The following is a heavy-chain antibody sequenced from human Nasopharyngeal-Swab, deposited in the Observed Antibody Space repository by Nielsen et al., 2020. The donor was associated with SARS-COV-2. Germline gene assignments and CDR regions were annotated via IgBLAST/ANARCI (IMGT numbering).Heavy chain of an antibody. CDR1: GYRVSNYW. J-gene: IGHJ6*03. D-gene: IGHD3-3*01. CDR2: IYPGDSHT. Sequence: GASLKISCKGSGYRVSNYWIGWVRQVPGKGLEWMGLIYPGDSHTRYSPSFQGQVTISADKSISTAYLQWSSLKASDTAMYYCARQAPHYDFWSGSAYYTDVWGKGTTVTVSS. CDR3: ARQAPHYDFWSGSAYYTDV. V-gene: IGHV5-51*01.